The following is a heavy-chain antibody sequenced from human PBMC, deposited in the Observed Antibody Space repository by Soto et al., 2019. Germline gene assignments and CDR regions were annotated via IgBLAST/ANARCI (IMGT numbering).Heavy chain of an antibody. CDR2: SCYSRST. D-gene: IGHD3-3*01. V-gene: IGHV4-30-4*01. J-gene: IGHJ4*02. CDR1: GVTISSCDFY. CDR3: GRGTTSWSGCLGY. Sequence: SGSLSLTCAVSGVTISSCDFYWVWNRQPPGKDREWVSCSCYSRSTYYNPALKRRVTISVDTSKNQFSLKLSSVAAADTAEYYRGRGTTSWSGCLGYWGQGTLVTVSS.